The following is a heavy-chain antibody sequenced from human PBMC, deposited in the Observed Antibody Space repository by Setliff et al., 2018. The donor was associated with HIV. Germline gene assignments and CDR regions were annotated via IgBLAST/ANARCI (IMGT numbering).Heavy chain of an antibody. D-gene: IGHD1-1*01. J-gene: IGHJ4*02. CDR3: ARRGWNAYKAFDY. CDR1: GESVSGYS. V-gene: IGHV4-34*01. Sequence: SETLSLTCGVYGESVSGYSWSWIRQPPGKGLEWIGEINHSGTTNNSPSLKSRVTISVDTSKNHLSLNLTSVTAADTAVYYCARRGWNAYKAFDYWGQGTLVTVSS. CDR2: INHSGTT.